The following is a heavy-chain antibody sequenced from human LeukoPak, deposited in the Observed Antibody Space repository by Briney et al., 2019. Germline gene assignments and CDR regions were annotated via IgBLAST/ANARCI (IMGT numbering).Heavy chain of an antibody. J-gene: IGHJ6*03. Sequence: GGSLRLSCAASGFTFSSYGMHWVRQAPGKGLEWVAFIRYDGSNKYYADSVKGRFTISRDNSKNTLYLQMNSLRAEDTAVYYCAKRDSGYQYYYYYYYMDVWGKGTTVTVSS. CDR1: GFTFSSYG. D-gene: IGHD5-12*01. CDR3: AKRDSGYQYYYYYYYMDV. CDR2: IRYDGSNK. V-gene: IGHV3-30*02.